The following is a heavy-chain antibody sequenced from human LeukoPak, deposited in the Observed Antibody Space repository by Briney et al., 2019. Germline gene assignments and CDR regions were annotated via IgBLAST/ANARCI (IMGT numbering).Heavy chain of an antibody. CDR1: GGTFSSYA. Sequence: GASVKVSCKASGGTFSSYAISWVRQAPGQRLEWMGWINAGNGNTKYSQKFQGRVTITRDTSASTAYMELSSLRSEDTAVYYCARIAVADGYWYFDLWGRGTLVTVSS. V-gene: IGHV1-3*01. CDR3: ARIAVADGYWYFDL. J-gene: IGHJ2*01. CDR2: INAGNGNT. D-gene: IGHD6-19*01.